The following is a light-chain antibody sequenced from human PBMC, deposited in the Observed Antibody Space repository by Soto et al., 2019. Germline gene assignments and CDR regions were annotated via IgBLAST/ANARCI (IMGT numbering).Light chain of an antibody. V-gene: IGKV3-11*01. J-gene: IGKJ1*01. CDR1: QTINNN. CDR3: QQRSNWPPTWT. Sequence: EIVVTQSPATLSVSPGERATLSCRASQTINNNVACYQLKDGQVPRLVIYGASTRATDIPARFSGSGSGTDFTLTISSLEPEDFAVYYCQQRSNWPPTWTFGQGTKVDIK. CDR2: GAS.